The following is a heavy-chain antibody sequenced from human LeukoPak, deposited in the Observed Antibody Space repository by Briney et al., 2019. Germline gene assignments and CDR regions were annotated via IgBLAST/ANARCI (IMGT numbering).Heavy chain of an antibody. D-gene: IGHD3-22*01. J-gene: IGHJ4*02. Sequence: SETLSLTCTVSGGSISSYYWSWIRQPPGKGLEWIGYIYYSGSTNYNPSLKRRVNISVDTSKKQFSLKLSSVTAADTAVYYCARSFVDSSGYYDDYWGQGTLVTVSS. CDR3: ARSFVDSSGYYDDY. CDR1: GGSISSYY. V-gene: IGHV4-59*01. CDR2: IYYSGST.